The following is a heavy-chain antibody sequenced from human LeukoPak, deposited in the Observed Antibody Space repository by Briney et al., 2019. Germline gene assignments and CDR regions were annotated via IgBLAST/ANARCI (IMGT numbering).Heavy chain of an antibody. J-gene: IGHJ4*02. V-gene: IGHV3-7*03. CDR3: ARDGWGPYSSTSDY. CDR2: IKQDGSEK. D-gene: IGHD6-13*01. CDR1: GFSFSSYW. Sequence: GGSLRLSCAASGFSFSSYWMSWVRQAPGKGLEWVANIKQDGSEKYYVDSVKGRFTISRVNAKNSLYLQMNSLRAEDTAVYYCARDGWGPYSSTSDYWGQGTLVTVSS.